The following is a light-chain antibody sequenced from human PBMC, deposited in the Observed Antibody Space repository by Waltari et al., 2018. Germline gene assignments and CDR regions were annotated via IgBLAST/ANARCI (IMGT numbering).Light chain of an antibody. CDR1: QSVSNH. CDR2: AAS. CDR3: QQYNSWPFT. V-gene: IGKV3-15*01. Sequence: EKVMTQSPATLSVSQGERATLSCRASQSVSNHLAWYQQSPGQAPSLLLDAASSRAAVVPARFSGSGSGTEFTLTIDSLQSEDFAVYFCQQYNSWPFTFGPGTQVDIK. J-gene: IGKJ3*01.